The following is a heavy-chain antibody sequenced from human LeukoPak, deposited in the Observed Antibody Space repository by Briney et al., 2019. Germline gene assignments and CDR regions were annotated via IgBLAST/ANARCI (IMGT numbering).Heavy chain of an antibody. Sequence: SETLSLTCTVSGGSISSHYWSWIRQPPGKGLEWIGYIYYSGSTNYNPSLKSRVTISVDTSKNQFSLKLSSVTAADTAVYYCARAPPDDMATIPDYFDYWGQGTLVTVSS. V-gene: IGHV4-59*11. CDR2: IYYSGST. J-gene: IGHJ4*02. CDR1: GGSISSHY. D-gene: IGHD5-24*01. CDR3: ARAPPDDMATIPDYFDY.